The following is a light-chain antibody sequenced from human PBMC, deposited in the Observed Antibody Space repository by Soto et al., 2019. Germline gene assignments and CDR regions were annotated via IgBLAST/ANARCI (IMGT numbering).Light chain of an antibody. CDR3: QVWEANGDQVV. J-gene: IGLJ2*01. CDR1: NVGSRS. V-gene: IGLV3-21*01. Sequence: SYELTQPPSVSVAPGETARISCGGNNVGSRSVHWYQQKPGQAPFLVIYYDSDRPSGIPERFSGYNSGNTATLIISRVEAGDEADYYCQVWEANGDQVVFGGGTKLTVL. CDR2: YDS.